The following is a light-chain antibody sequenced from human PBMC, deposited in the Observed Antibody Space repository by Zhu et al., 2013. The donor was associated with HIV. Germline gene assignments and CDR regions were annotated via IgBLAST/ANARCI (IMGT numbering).Light chain of an antibody. J-gene: IGLJ2*01. CDR2: DHN. CDR3: QSYDGTTPVI. V-gene: IGLV6-57*04. CDR1: RGSIASNY. Sequence: NFMLTQPHSVSESPGKTVTISCTRSRGSIASNYVKWYQQRPGSAPTIVIYDHNQRPSGVPNRFSDSIDSSSNSASLTISELKTEDEADYYCQSYDGTTPVIFGGGTKLTVL.